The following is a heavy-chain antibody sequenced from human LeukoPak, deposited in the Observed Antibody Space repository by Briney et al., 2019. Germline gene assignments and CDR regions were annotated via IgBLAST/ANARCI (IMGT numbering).Heavy chain of an antibody. V-gene: IGHV4-39*07. J-gene: IGHJ6*03. CDR3: ANGGVADHYYYYYYMDV. CDR1: GGSISSSSYY. D-gene: IGHD2-15*01. CDR2: IYYSGST. Sequence: SETLSLTCTVSGGSISSSSYYWGWICQPPGKGLEWIGSIYYSGSTYYNPSLKSRVTISVDTSKNQFSLKLSSVTAADTAVYYCANGGVADHYYYYYYMDVWGKGTTVTVSS.